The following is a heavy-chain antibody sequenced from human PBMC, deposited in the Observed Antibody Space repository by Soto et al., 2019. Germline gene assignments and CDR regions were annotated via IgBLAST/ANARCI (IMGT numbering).Heavy chain of an antibody. Sequence: QVQLQQWGAGLLKPSETLSLTCAVYGGSFSGYYWSWIRQPPGKGLEWIGEINHSGSTNYNPSLKSRVTISVDTSKNQFSLKLSSVTAADTAVYYCARGLGSDGSGAFDYWGQGTLVTVSS. V-gene: IGHV4-34*01. J-gene: IGHJ4*02. D-gene: IGHD3-10*01. CDR1: GGSFSGYY. CDR2: INHSGST. CDR3: ARGLGSDGSGAFDY.